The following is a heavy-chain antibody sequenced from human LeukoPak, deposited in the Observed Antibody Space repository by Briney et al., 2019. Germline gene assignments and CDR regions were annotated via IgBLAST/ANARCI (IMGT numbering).Heavy chain of an antibody. V-gene: IGHV1-24*01. CDR1: GYTLTELS. CDR3: ATAQTRSRSGPSDY. Sequence: ASVKVSCKVSGYTLTELSMHWVRQAPGKGLEWMGGFDPEDGETIYAQKFQGRVTMTEDTSTDTAYMGLSSPRSEDTAVYYCATAQTRSRSGPSDYWGQGTLVTVSS. D-gene: IGHD3-3*01. J-gene: IGHJ4*02. CDR2: FDPEDGET.